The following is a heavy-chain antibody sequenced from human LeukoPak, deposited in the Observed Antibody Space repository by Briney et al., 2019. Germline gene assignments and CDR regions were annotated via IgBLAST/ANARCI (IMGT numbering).Heavy chain of an antibody. Sequence: ASVKVSFKASGYTFTNYGVSWVRQAPGQGLEWMGWISIYNGNTNYAQKLQGRVTMTTDTSTSTAYMELRSLRSDDTAVYYCARTSYYYETYYFDYWGQGTLVTVSS. CDR2: ISIYNGNT. CDR1: GYTFTNYG. D-gene: IGHD3-22*01. J-gene: IGHJ4*02. V-gene: IGHV1-18*01. CDR3: ARTSYYYETYYFDY.